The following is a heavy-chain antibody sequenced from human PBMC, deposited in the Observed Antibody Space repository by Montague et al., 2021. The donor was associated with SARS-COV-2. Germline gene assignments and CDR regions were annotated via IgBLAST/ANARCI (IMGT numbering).Heavy chain of an antibody. CDR3: AKVLVGSYDILTGYRPNDY. Sequence: SLRLSCAASGFTFSNYPMTWVRQAPGKVLEWVSSINGYGGSTYYADSVKGRFTISRDNSKNTLYLQMNCLRAEDTAVYYCAKVLVGSYDILTGYRPNDYWGQGTLVTVSS. CDR1: GFTFSNYP. D-gene: IGHD3-9*01. J-gene: IGHJ4*02. CDR2: INGYGGST. V-gene: IGHV3-23*01.